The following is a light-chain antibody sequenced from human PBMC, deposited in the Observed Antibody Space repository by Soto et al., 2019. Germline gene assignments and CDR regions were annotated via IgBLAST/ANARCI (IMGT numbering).Light chain of an antibody. Sequence: EVVLTQSPATLSLSPGEGATLSCRASQSVGIYLAWYQQRPGQAPRLLVYHTSNRATGIPDRFSASGSGTDFTLTISRLEPEDFAVYYCQQYESSPRTFGQGTKVDIK. J-gene: IGKJ1*01. V-gene: IGKV3-11*01. CDR2: HTS. CDR1: QSVGIY. CDR3: QQYESSPRT.